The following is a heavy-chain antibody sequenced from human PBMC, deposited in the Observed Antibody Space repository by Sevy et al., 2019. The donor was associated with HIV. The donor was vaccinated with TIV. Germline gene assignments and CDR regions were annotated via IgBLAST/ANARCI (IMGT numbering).Heavy chain of an antibody. J-gene: IGHJ6*02. D-gene: IGHD3-10*01. CDR1: GLTFRNFW. Sequence: GGSLRLSCAVSGLTFRNFWISWVRRAPGKGLEWVANIRKDGSENYYVDSVRGRFTISRDNAKNSLFLQLNSLRADDTAIYYCAKSYFGSGTSYGMDLWGRGTTVTVSS. V-gene: IGHV3-7*01. CDR3: AKSYFGSGTSYGMDL. CDR2: IRKDGSEN.